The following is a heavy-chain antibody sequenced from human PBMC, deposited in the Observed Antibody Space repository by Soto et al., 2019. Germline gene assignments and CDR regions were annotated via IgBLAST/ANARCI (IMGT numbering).Heavy chain of an antibody. V-gene: IGHV3-23*01. CDR2: VSTNGDNT. CDR3: VKVYDYDSTGYYYRQYFQN. D-gene: IGHD3-22*01. CDR1: GFTFSNYA. J-gene: IGHJ1*01. Sequence: PGGSLRLSCAASGFTFSNYAMTWVRQAPGKGLEWVSSVSTNGDNTYHADFVKGRFTISRDNSKSTLYLQMNSLRADDTAIYFYVKVYDYDSTGYYYRQYFQNWGQGSLVTVS.